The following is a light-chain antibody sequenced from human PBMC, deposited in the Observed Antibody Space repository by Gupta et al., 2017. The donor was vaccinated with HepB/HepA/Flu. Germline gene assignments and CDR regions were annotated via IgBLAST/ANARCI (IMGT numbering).Light chain of an antibody. CDR3: AAWDDSLSGWV. CDR1: SANIGSNT. J-gene: IGLJ2*01. V-gene: IGLV1-44*01. Sequence: SVLTQPPSASGTPGRGVTISCSGGSANIGSNTVHWYPHLPGPAPNLLIYGNNQRPSGVPARFSGSKSGTSASLAISGLPAEDEADYYCAAWDDSLSGWVFGGGTKLTVL. CDR2: GNN.